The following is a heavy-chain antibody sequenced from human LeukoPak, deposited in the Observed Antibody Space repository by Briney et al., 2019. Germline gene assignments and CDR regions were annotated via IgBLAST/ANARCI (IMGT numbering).Heavy chain of an antibody. CDR3: AREVPEYQLPFDY. CDR2: IWYDGSNK. D-gene: IGHD2-2*01. V-gene: IGHV3-33*08. J-gene: IGHJ4*02. Sequence: GGSLRLSCAASGFTFSSCGMHWVRQAPGKGLEWVAVIWYDGSNKYYADSVKGRFTISRDNSKNTLYLQMNSLRAEDTAVYYCAREVPEYQLPFDYWGQGTLVTVSS. CDR1: GFTFSSCG.